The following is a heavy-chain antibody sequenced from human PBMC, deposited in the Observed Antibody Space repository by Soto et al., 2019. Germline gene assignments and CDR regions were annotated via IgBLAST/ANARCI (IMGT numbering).Heavy chain of an antibody. CDR3: ARYFFDVWSGYQSLYYFDY. V-gene: IGHV1-46*01. Sequence: QVQLVQSGAEVKKPGASVKVSCKASGYTFTSYYMHWVRQAPGQGLEWMGIINPSGGSTSYAQKFQGRVTMTRDTSTSTVYMELSSLRSEDTAVYYCARYFFDVWSGYQSLYYFDYWGQGTLVTVAS. CDR2: INPSGGST. CDR1: GYTFTSYY. J-gene: IGHJ4*02. D-gene: IGHD3-3*01.